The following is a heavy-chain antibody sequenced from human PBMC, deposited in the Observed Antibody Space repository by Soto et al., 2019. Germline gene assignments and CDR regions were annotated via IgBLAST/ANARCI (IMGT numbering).Heavy chain of an antibody. D-gene: IGHD6-19*01. CDR3: ARDRALIIAVAGGDY. J-gene: IGHJ4*02. Sequence: ASVEVSCKASGYTFTSYGISWVRQAPGQGLEWMGWISAYNGNTNYAQKLQGRVTMTADTSTSTAYMELRSLRSDDTAVYYCARDRALIIAVAGGDYWGQGTLVTVSS. V-gene: IGHV1-18*01. CDR2: ISAYNGNT. CDR1: GYTFTSYG.